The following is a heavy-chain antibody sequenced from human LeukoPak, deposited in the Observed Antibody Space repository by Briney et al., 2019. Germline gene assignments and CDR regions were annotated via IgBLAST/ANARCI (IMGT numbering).Heavy chain of an antibody. D-gene: IGHD3-3*01. Sequence: QSGGSLRLSCAASGFTFSNYAMSWVRQAPGKGLEWVSAIRGSGGSTYYSDSVKGRFTISRDNSKDTLNLQMNSLRVEDTAVYYCAKGTIFGVVTGAHWSFDLWGRGTLVTVSS. CDR3: AKGTIFGVVTGAHWSFDL. CDR1: GFTFSNYA. CDR2: IRGSGGST. J-gene: IGHJ2*01. V-gene: IGHV3-23*01.